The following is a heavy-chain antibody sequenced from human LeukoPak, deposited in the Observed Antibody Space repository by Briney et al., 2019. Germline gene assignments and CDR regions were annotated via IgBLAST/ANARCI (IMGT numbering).Heavy chain of an antibody. J-gene: IGHJ4*02. CDR3: ARTSKVDTAMASFDY. CDR1: GFTFNKFG. V-gene: IGHV3-21*01. CDR2: ISSSSSYI. Sequence: GGSLRLSCAASGFTFNKFGMDWVRQAPGKGLEWVSSISSSSSYIYYADSVKGRFTISRDNAKNSLYLQMNSLRAEDTAVYYCARTSKVDTAMASFDYWGQGTLVTVSS. D-gene: IGHD5-18*01.